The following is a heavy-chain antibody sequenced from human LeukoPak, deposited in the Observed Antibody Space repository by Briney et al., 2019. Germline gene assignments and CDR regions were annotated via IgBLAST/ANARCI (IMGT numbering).Heavy chain of an antibody. V-gene: IGHV3-74*01. Sequence: GGSLRLSCAASGFTFSNYWMHWVRQAPGKGLVWVSRINSDGSSTTYADSVKGRFTISRDNAKNTLYLQMNSLRAEDAAVYYCARDYGRSRDYGMDVWGQGTTVAVSS. CDR2: INSDGSST. CDR3: ARDYGRSRDYGMDV. J-gene: IGHJ6*02. D-gene: IGHD3-10*01. CDR1: GFTFSNYW.